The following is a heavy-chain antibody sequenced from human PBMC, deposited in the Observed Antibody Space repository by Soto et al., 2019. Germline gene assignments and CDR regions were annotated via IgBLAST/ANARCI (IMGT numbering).Heavy chain of an antibody. D-gene: IGHD6-13*01. V-gene: IGHV1-3*01. J-gene: IGHJ4*02. CDR2: INAGNGNT. CDR1: GYTFTSYA. Sequence: GASVKVSCKASGYTFTSYAMHWVRQAPGQRLEWMGWINAGNGNTKYSQKFQGRVTITRDTSASTAYMELSSLRSEDTAVYYCARDLVYSSWPYYFDYWGQGTLVTVSS. CDR3: ARDLVYSSWPYYFDY.